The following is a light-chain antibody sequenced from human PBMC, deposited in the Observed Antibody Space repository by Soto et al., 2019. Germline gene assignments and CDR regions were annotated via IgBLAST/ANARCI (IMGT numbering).Light chain of an antibody. CDR3: QQSSNWPPEIT. CDR2: DSS. Sequence: EIVLTQSPASLSLSPGETATVSCRASQSVPRHLAWYQQRPGLAPRLLIYDSSSRATGIPDRFSGSGSGTDFILTISSLEPEDFAVYSGQQSSNWPPEITFGQGTRLEIK. V-gene: IGKV3-11*01. CDR1: QSVPRH. J-gene: IGKJ5*01.